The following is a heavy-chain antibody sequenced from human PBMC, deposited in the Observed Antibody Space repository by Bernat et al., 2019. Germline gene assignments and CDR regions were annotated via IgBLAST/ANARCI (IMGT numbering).Heavy chain of an antibody. Sequence: QVQLQQWGAGLLKPSETLSLTCAVYGGSFSGYYWSWIRQPPGKGLEWIGEINHSGSTNYNPSLKSRGTISVDTAKNQFSLKLSSVTAADTAVYGCASCGFFDDWGQGTLVTVSS. CDR2: INHSGST. CDR1: GGSFSGYY. CDR3: ASCGFFDD. D-gene: IGHD2-21*01. V-gene: IGHV4-34*01. J-gene: IGHJ4*01.